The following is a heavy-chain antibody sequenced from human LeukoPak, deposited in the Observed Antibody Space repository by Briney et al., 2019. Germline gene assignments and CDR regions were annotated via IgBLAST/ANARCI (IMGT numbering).Heavy chain of an antibody. CDR3: VACSSTSCSHALGY. CDR2: IRSKANSYAT. D-gene: IGHD2-2*01. CDR1: GFTFSGSA. Sequence: GGSLRLSCAASGFTFSGSAMHWVRQASGKGLEWVGRIRSKANSYATAYAASVKGRFTICRDDPKNTAYLQMNSLKTEDTAVYYCVACSSTSCSHALGYWGQGTLVTVSS. J-gene: IGHJ4*02. V-gene: IGHV3-73*01.